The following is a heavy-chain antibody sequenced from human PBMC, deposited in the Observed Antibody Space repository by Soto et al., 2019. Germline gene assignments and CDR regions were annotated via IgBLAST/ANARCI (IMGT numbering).Heavy chain of an antibody. CDR2: ISSDGETK. D-gene: IGHD6-19*01. CDR3: AKEIAVAGDLDY. J-gene: IGHJ4*01. V-gene: IGHV3-30-3*02. CDR1: GFTFGDYA. Sequence: GGSLRLSCAGSGFTFGDYAASWVRQAPGKGLEWVGVISSDGETKYYADFVKGRFTISRDNSKNTLYLQMDSLRPEDTAVYYCAKEIAVAGDLDYWGHGTLVTVSS.